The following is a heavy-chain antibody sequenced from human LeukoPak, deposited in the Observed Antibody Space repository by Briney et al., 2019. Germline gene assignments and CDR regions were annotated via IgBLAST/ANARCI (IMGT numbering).Heavy chain of an antibody. D-gene: IGHD3-3*01. J-gene: IGHJ3*02. CDR2: IYTSERA. V-gene: IGHV4-4*07. CDR1: GGSISSYY. Sequence: PWETLSLTCTVSGGSISSYYWSWIRQPAGKGLEWIGRIYTSERANYNPSLKSRVTISVDKSKNQFSLKLSSVTAADTAVYYCARAARSVLRFLEWSDAFDIWGQGTMVTVSS. CDR3: ARAARSVLRFLEWSDAFDI.